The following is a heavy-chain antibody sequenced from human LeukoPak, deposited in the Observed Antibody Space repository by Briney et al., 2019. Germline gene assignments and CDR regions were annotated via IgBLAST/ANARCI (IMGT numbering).Heavy chain of an antibody. D-gene: IGHD2-15*01. J-gene: IGHJ4*02. CDR1: GFTVSSTY. V-gene: IGHV3-53*01. CDR3: VRRHCSGGGCYFAGADPFDY. Sequence: GGSLRLSCAASGFTVSSTYMSWVRQAPGKGLEWVSVIYSGGNIYYIDSVKGRFTISRDTSKNTLYLQMNSLRAEDTAVYYCVRRHCSGGGCYFAGADPFDYWGQGTLVTVSS. CDR2: IYSGGNI.